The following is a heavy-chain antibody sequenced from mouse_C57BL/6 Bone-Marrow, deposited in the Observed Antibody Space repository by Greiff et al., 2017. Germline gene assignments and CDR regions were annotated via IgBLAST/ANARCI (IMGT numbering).Heavy chain of an antibody. D-gene: IGHD4-1*01. J-gene: IGHJ2*01. Sequence: VQLQESGAELVKPGASVKISCKVSGYAFSTYWMNWVKQRPGKGLEWIGQIYPGDGDTNYNGKFKGKATLTADKSSSSLTSEDSAVYFCARDWDYFDYWGQGTTLTVSS. CDR1: GYAFSTYW. CDR2: IYPGDGDT. V-gene: IGHV1-80*01. CDR3: ARDWDYFDY.